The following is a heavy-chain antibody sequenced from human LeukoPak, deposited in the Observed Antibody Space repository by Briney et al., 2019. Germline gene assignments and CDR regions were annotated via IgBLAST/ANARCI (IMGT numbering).Heavy chain of an antibody. J-gene: IGHJ3*02. CDR1: GFTFSSYA. V-gene: IGHV3-30*04. CDR2: ISYDGSNK. CDR3: ARGGDILTGYYTDAFDI. D-gene: IGHD3-9*01. Sequence: GGSLRLSCAASGFTFSSYAMHWVRHAPGKGLEWVAVISYDGSNKYYADSVKGRFTISRGNSKNTLYLQMNSLRAEDTAVYYCARGGDILTGYYTDAFDIWGQGTMVTVSS.